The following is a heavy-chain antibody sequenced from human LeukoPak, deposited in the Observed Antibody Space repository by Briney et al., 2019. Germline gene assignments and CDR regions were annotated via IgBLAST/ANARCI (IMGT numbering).Heavy chain of an antibody. CDR1: GFPFSSYG. CDR2: ISGSGGST. J-gene: IGHJ4*02. Sequence: GGSLRLSCAASGFPFSSYGMHWVRQAPGKGLEWVSAISGSGGSTYYADSVKGRFTISRDNSKNTLYLQMNSLRAEDTAVYYCAKDPDPGIAAAGTGVYFDYWGQGTLVTVSS. D-gene: IGHD6-13*01. CDR3: AKDPDPGIAAAGTGVYFDY. V-gene: IGHV3-23*01.